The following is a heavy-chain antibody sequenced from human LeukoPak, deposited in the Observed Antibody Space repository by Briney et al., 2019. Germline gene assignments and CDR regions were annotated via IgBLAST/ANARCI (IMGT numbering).Heavy chain of an antibody. V-gene: IGHV3-21*01. CDR1: GFTFSSYS. J-gene: IGHJ5*02. CDR3: AREGLRYFDWSLA. D-gene: IGHD3-9*01. Sequence: GGSLRLSCAASGFTFSSYSMNWVRQAPGKGLEWVSSISSSSSYIYYADSVKGRFTISRDNAKNSLYLQMNSLRAEDTAVYYCAREGLRYFDWSLAWGQGTLVTVSS. CDR2: ISSSSSYI.